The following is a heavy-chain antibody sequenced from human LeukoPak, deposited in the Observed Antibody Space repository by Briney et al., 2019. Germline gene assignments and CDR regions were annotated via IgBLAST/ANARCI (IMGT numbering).Heavy chain of an antibody. D-gene: IGHD3-9*01. CDR1: GFNFNTYW. V-gene: IGHV3-7*01. CDR3: ARGSGYFDWLPLDY. J-gene: IGHJ4*02. CDR2: IKQDGSEK. Sequence: GGSLRLSCAASGFNFNTYWMSWVRQAPGKGLEWVANIKQDGSEKFYVDSMKGRFTISRDNSKNSLYLQMNSLRAEDTAVYYCARGSGYFDWLPLDYWGQGTLVTVSS.